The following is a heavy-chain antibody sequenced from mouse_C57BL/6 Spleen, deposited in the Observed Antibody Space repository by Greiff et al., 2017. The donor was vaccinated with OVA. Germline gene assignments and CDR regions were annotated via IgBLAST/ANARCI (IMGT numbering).Heavy chain of an antibody. Sequence: EVQLQQSVAELVRPGASVKLSCTASGFNIKNTYMHWVKQRPEQGLEWIGRIDPANGNTKYAPKFQGKATITADTSSNTAYLQLSSLTSEDTAIYYCARYYDYDEGDWYFDVWGTGTTVTVSS. CDR3: ARYYDYDEGDWYFDV. CDR1: GFNIKNTY. V-gene: IGHV14-3*01. D-gene: IGHD2-4*01. J-gene: IGHJ1*03. CDR2: IDPANGNT.